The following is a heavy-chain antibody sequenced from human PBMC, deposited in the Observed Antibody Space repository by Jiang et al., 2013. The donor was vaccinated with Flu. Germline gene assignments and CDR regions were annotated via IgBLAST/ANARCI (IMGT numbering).Heavy chain of an antibody. Sequence: SCKASGYTFTSYYMHWVRQAPGQGLEWMGIINPSGGSTSYAQKFQGRVTMTRDTSTSTVYMELSSLRSEDTAVYYCARGVLGDYYDSSGLHAFDIWGQGTMVTVSS. CDR3: ARGVLGDYYDSSGLHAFDI. CDR2: INPSGGST. V-gene: IGHV1-46*01. D-gene: IGHD3-22*01. J-gene: IGHJ3*02. CDR1: GYTFTSYY.